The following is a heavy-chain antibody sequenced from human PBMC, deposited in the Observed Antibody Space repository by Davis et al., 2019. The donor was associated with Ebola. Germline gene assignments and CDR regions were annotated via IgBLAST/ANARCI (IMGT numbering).Heavy chain of an antibody. J-gene: IGHJ4*02. D-gene: IGHD4-23*01. CDR2: ISTSSTAI. CDR1: GFTFGSYS. CDR3: ANVDYGGNSGFDY. Sequence: GSLRLSCAASGFTFGSYSMNWVRQAPGKGLEWVSYISTSSTAINYADSVKGRFTISRDNSKNTLYLQMNSLRAEDTAVYYCANVDYGGNSGFDYWGQGTLVTVSS. V-gene: IGHV3-48*01.